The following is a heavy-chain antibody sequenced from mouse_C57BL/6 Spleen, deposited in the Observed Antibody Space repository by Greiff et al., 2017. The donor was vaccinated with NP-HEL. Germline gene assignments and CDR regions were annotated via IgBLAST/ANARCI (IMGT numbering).Heavy chain of an antibody. V-gene: IGHV1-47*01. CDR1: GSTFTTYP. CDR3: ARYRVVEDYFDY. J-gene: IGHJ2*01. CDR2: FHPCNDDT. D-gene: IGHD1-1*01. Sequence: VQLQESGAELVKPGASVKMSCKASGSTFTTYPIEWMKQTHGTSLEWIGNFHPCNDDTKYNEKFKGKATLTVEKASSTVYLELSRLTSDDSAVYYCARYRVVEDYFDYWGQGTTLTVSS.